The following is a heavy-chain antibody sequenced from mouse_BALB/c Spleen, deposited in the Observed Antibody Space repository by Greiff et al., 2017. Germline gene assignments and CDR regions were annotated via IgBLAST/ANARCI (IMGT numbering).Heavy chain of an antibody. Sequence: EVHLVESGGGLVKPGGSLKLSCAASGFTFSDYYMYWVRQTPEKRLEWVATISDGGSYTYYPDSVKGRFTISRDNAKNNLYLQMSSLKSEDTAMYYCARDQEVRRNYYAMDYWGQGTSVTVSS. CDR3: ARDQEVRRNYYAMDY. D-gene: IGHD2-14*01. J-gene: IGHJ4*01. CDR2: ISDGGSYT. V-gene: IGHV5-4*02. CDR1: GFTFSDYY.